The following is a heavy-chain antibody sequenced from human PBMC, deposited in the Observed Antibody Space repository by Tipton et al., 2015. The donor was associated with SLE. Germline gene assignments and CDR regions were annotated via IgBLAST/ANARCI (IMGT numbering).Heavy chain of an antibody. CDR3: AKDRAKWYYDSSGYQPFDC. V-gene: IGHV3-74*01. CDR1: GFTFSRYW. J-gene: IGHJ4*02. Sequence: SLRLSCAASGFTFSRYWMHWVRQGPGKGLAWVSRIYSDGSSTNYADSVKGRFTISRDNAKNTLYLQMNSLRAEDTAVYYCAKDRAKWYYDSSGYQPFDCWGQGTLVTVSS. D-gene: IGHD3-22*01. CDR2: IYSDGSST.